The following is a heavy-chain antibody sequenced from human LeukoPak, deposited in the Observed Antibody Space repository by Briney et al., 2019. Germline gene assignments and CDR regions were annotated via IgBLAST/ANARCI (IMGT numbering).Heavy chain of an antibody. Sequence: PGGSLRLSCAASGFTFSSYAMHWVRQAPGKGLEWVAVISYDGSNKYYADSVKGRFTISRDNSKNTLYLQMNSLRAEDTAEYYCARALTGGTFAYWGQGTLVTVSS. CDR1: GFTFSSYA. D-gene: IGHD7-27*01. CDR2: ISYDGSNK. CDR3: ARALTGGTFAY. V-gene: IGHV3-30-3*01. J-gene: IGHJ4*02.